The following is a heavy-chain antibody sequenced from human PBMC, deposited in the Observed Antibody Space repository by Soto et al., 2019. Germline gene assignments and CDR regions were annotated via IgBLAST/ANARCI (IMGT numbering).Heavy chain of an antibody. J-gene: IGHJ6*02. D-gene: IGHD3-16*01. CDR1: GGSISSGGYY. Sequence: KPSETLSLTCTVSGGSISSGGYYWSWIRQHPGKGLEWIGEINHSGSTNYNPSLKSRVTISVDTSKNQFSLKLSSVTAADTAVYYCARGGAIYYYGMDVWGQGTTVTVSS. V-gene: IGHV4-39*07. CDR3: ARGGAIYYYGMDV. CDR2: INHSGST.